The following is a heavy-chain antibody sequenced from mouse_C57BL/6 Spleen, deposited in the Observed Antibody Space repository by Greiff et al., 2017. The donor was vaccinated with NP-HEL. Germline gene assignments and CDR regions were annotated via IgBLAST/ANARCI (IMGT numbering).Heavy chain of an antibody. CDR1: GYSFTGYY. CDR2: IYPSNGVS. V-gene: IGHV1-31*01. J-gene: IGHJ2*01. CDR3: ARYGSRWYLDY. D-gene: IGHD1-1*01. Sequence: EVQLQQSGPELVKPGASVKISCKASGYSFTGYYMHWVKQSPGNILDWIGYIYPSNGVSSYNQKFKGKATLTVDKSSSTAYMQLRSLTSEDSAVYYDARYGSRWYLDYGGKGTTLTVSS.